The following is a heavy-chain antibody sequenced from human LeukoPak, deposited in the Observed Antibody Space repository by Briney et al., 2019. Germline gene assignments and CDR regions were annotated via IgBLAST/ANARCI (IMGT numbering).Heavy chain of an antibody. J-gene: IGHJ4*02. D-gene: IGHD6-13*01. CDR1: GGSISSYY. CDR3: ARVSSSSYPSYYFDY. CDR2: IYYSGST. V-gene: IGHV4-59*01. Sequence: PSETLSLTCTVSGGSISSYYWSWIRQAPGKGLEWIGYIYYSGSTNYNPSLKSRVSISVDTSKNQFSLKLSSVTAADTAVYYCARVSSSSYPSYYFDYRGQGTLVTVSS.